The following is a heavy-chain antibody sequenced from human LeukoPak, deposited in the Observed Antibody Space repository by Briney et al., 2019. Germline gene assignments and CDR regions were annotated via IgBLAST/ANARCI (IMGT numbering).Heavy chain of an antibody. CDR1: GFTFSSYS. Sequence: GGSLRLSCAASGFTFSSYSMNWVRQAPGKGLEWVSSISSSSSYIYYADSVKGRFTISRDNAKNSLYLQMNSLRAEDTAVYYCARDLRIWDTAMVFPFDYWGQGTLVTVSS. D-gene: IGHD5-18*01. CDR2: ISSSSSYI. V-gene: IGHV3-21*01. J-gene: IGHJ4*02. CDR3: ARDLRIWDTAMVFPFDY.